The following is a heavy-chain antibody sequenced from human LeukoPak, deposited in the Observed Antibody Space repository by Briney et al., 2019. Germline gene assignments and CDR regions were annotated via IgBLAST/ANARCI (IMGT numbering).Heavy chain of an antibody. CDR1: GYTFTSYA. J-gene: IGHJ5*02. Sequence: GASVKVPCKASGYTFTSYAMNWVRQAPGQGLEWMGWINTNTGNPTYAQGFTGRFVFSLDTSVSTAYLQISSLKAEDTAVYYCARDRPPMIAAAPNWFDPWGQGTLVTVSS. V-gene: IGHV7-4-1*02. CDR3: ARDRPPMIAAAPNWFDP. CDR2: INTNTGNP. D-gene: IGHD6-13*01.